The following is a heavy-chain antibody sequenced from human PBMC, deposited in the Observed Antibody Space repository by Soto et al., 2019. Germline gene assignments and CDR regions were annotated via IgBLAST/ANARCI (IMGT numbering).Heavy chain of an antibody. CDR3: ARDGAFCSGTGCRDYYHYMDF. CDR1: GFSFSDYS. J-gene: IGHJ6*03. D-gene: IGHD2-2*01. V-gene: IGHV3-21*01. Sequence: EVQLVESGGGLVKPGGSLRLSCAASGFSFSDYSMNWVRQAPGKGLEWVSSISGSTSYIYYADSLKGRFTVSRDNAEKSLYLQMSSLRAEDTAVYYCARDGAFCSGTGCRDYYHYMDFWGKGTRVTVSS. CDR2: ISGSTSYI.